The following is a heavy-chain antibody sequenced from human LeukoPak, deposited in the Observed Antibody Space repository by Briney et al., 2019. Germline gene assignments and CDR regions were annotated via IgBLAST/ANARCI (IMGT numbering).Heavy chain of an antibody. Sequence: SETLSLTCTVSSGSISSGSYYWSWIRQPAGKGLEWIGRIYTSGSTNYNPSLKSRVTISVDTSKNQFSLKLSSVTAADTAVYYCARRVIAAAGHYYFDYWGQGTLVTVSS. J-gene: IGHJ4*02. D-gene: IGHD6-13*01. CDR3: ARRVIAAAGHYYFDY. CDR1: SGSISSGSYY. CDR2: IYTSGST. V-gene: IGHV4-61*02.